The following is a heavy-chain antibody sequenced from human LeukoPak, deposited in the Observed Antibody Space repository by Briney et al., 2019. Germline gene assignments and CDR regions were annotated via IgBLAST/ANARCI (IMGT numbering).Heavy chain of an antibody. CDR3: ARDLCFGGSSTSCSYY. V-gene: IGHV1-69*13. J-gene: IGHJ4*02. Sequence: VASVKVSCKASGGTFSSYAISWVRQAPGQGLEWMGGIIPIFGTANYAQKFQGRVTITADESTSTAYMELSSLRSEDTAVYYCARDLCFGGSSTSCSYYWGQGTLVTVSS. CDR1: GGTFSSYA. D-gene: IGHD2-2*01. CDR2: IIPIFGTA.